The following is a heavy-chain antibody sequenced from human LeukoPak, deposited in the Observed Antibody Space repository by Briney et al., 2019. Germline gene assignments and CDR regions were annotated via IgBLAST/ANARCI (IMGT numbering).Heavy chain of an antibody. Sequence: GESLKISCKGSGYTFSSYWIGWVRQMPGKVLEWMGIIYPGDSDTRYSPSLQGQVTISVDTSIGTAYLQWSSLKASDTAIYYCARQNDLRLDYWGQGTLVTVSS. CDR1: GYTFSSYW. V-gene: IGHV5-51*01. CDR2: IYPGDSDT. CDR3: ARQNDLRLDY. D-gene: IGHD1-1*01. J-gene: IGHJ4*02.